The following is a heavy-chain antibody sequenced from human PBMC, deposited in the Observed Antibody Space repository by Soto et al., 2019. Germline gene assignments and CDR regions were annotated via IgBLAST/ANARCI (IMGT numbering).Heavy chain of an antibody. CDR2: IYHSGST. D-gene: IGHD5-12*01. J-gene: IGHJ6*02. V-gene: IGHV4-30-2*01. Sequence: QLQLQEYGSGLVKPSQTLSLTCAVSGGSISSGGYSWSWIRQPPRKGREWIGYIYHSGSTYYNPSLKSRVTISVDRSKNQFSLKLSSVTAADTAVYYCARRRGFPYYYGMDVWGQGTTVTVSS. CDR1: GGSISSGGYS. CDR3: ARRRGFPYYYGMDV.